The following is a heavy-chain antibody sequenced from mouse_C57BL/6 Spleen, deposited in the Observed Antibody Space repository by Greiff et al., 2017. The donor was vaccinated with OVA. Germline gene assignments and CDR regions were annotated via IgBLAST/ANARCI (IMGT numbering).Heavy chain of an antibody. J-gene: IGHJ1*03. CDR2: IDPSDSYT. CDR1: GYTFTSYW. CDR3: ARDRYFDV. V-gene: IGHV1-50*01. Sequence: VQLQQPGAELVKPGASVKLSCKASGYTFTSYWMPWVKQRLGQGLEWIGEIDPSDSYTNYPQKFKGKATLTVDTSSSTAYMQLSSLTSEDSAVYYCARDRYFDVWGTGTTVTVSS.